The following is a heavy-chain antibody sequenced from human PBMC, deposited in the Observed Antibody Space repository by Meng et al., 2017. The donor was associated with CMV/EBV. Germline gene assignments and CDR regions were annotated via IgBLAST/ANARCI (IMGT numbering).Heavy chain of an antibody. D-gene: IGHD2-2*01. Sequence: SGPTLVKPTQTLTLTCTFSGFSLSTSGMCVSWVRQPPGKALEWLALIDWDDDKYYSTSLKTRLTISKDTSKNQVVLTMTNMDPVDTATYYCARIRAVPAAIFYYYYGMDVWGQGTTVTVSS. CDR1: GFSLSTSGMC. CDR2: IDWDDDK. J-gene: IGHJ6*02. CDR3: ARIRAVPAAIFYYYYGMDV. V-gene: IGHV2-70*20.